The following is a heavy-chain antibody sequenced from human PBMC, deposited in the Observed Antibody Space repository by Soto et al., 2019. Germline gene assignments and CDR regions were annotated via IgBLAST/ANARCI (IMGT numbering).Heavy chain of an antibody. V-gene: IGHV3-64D*06. CDR3: VARYCSSTTCYQVDY. CDR1: GFTFTNYA. J-gene: IGHJ4*02. CDR2: ISSTGGST. Sequence: GGSLRLSCSASGFTFTNYAIHWIRQAPGKGLEYVSAISSTGGSTYYADSVKGRFTISRDNSKNTVYLQMSSLRSEDSAVYYCVARYCSSTTCYQVDYWGQGTLV. D-gene: IGHD2-2*01.